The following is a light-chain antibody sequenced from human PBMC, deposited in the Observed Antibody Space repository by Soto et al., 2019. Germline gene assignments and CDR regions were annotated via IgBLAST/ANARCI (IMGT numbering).Light chain of an antibody. Sequence: QSVLTQPASVSGSPGQSITISCTGTSSDVGGYNYVAWYQKYPDKAPKLMIYGVSNRPSGVSNRFSGSMSGNTASLTISGLQAEDEADYYCRSYTSSSTLVFGGGTKLTVL. CDR1: SSDVGGYNY. J-gene: IGLJ2*01. V-gene: IGLV2-14*01. CDR2: GVS. CDR3: RSYTSSSTLV.